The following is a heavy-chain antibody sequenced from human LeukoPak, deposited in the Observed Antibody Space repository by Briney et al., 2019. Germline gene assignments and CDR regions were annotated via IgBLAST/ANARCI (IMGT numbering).Heavy chain of an antibody. CDR3: ARGWAYYYDGSGYYVLDY. J-gene: IGHJ4*02. D-gene: IGHD3-22*01. CDR1: GGSFSGYY. V-gene: IGHV4-34*01. CDR2: INHSGST. Sequence: PSETLSLTCAVYGGSFSGYYWSWIRQPPGKGLEWIGEINHSGSTNYNPSLKSRVTISLDTSKNQFSLKLSSVTAADMAVYYCARGWAYYYDGSGYYVLDYWGQGSLVTVSS.